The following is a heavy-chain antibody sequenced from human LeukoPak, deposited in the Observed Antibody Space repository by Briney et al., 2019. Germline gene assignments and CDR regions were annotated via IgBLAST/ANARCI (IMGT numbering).Heavy chain of an antibody. D-gene: IGHD3-3*01. CDR2: ISGSGGST. CDR3: AKLSRITIFGVVMIPDVHFDY. J-gene: IGHJ4*02. CDR1: GFTFSSYA. V-gene: IGHV3-23*01. Sequence: PGGSLRLSCAASGFTFSSYAMSWVRQAPGKGLEWVTAISGSGGSTYYADSVKGRFTISRDNPKNTLYLQMNSLRAEDTAVYYCAKLSRITIFGVVMIPDVHFDYWGQGTLVTVSS.